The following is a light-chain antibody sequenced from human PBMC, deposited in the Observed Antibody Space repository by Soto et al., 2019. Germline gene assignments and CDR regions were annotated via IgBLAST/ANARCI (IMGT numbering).Light chain of an antibody. Sequence: QSALTQPASLSGSPGQSITISCTGTNSDVGGYNYVSWYQQHPGKAPKLMIYEVSNRPSGVSNRFSGSKTGNTTSQTISVVHDEDEADDYCSSYTSSSTLVFGGGTKLTVL. CDR3: SSYTSSSTLV. J-gene: IGLJ2*01. CDR1: NSDVGGYNY. V-gene: IGLV2-14*01. CDR2: EVS.